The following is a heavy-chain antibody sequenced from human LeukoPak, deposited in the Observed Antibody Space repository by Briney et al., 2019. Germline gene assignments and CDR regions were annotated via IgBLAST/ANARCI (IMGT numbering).Heavy chain of an antibody. D-gene: IGHD6-19*01. CDR2: IWSDGSNK. CDR1: GFTFSSYG. CDR3: ARDLFPSSGWYNYYYYYGMDV. J-gene: IGHJ6*02. V-gene: IGHV3-33*01. Sequence: GGSLRLSCAASGFTFSSYGMHWVRQAPGKGLEWVAVIWSDGSNKYYADSVKGRFTISRDNSKNTLYLQMNSLRAEDTAVYYCARDLFPSSGWYNYYYYYGMDVWGQGTTVTVSS.